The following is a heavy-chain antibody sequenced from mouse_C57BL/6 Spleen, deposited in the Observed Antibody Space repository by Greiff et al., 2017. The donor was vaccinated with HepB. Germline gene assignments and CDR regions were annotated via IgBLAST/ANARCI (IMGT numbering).Heavy chain of an antibody. CDR3: TRILANWGPMDY. CDR1: GFTFSSYA. CDR2: ISSGGDYI. Sequence: EVQRVESGEGLVKPGGSLKLSCAASGFTFSSYAMSWVRQTPEKRLEWVAYISSGGDYIYYADTVKGRFTISRDNARNTLYLQMSSLKSEDTAMYYCTRILANWGPMDYWGQGTSVTVSS. D-gene: IGHD4-1*01. J-gene: IGHJ4*01. V-gene: IGHV5-9-1*02.